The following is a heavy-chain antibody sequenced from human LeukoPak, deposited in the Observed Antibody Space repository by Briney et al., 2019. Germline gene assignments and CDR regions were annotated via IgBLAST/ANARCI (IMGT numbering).Heavy chain of an antibody. V-gene: IGHV4-34*01. J-gene: IGHJ3*01. CDR1: GGSFSGYY. CDR3: ARGQYYDFWSDYYGRDAFDF. Sequence: SETLSLTCAVYGGSFSGYYWSWIRQPPGEGLEWIGEINHSGSTNYNPSLKSRVTISADTSKNQCSLKLSSVTAADTAVYYCARGQYYDFWSDYYGRDAFDFWGQGTMVTVSS. CDR2: INHSGST. D-gene: IGHD3-3*01.